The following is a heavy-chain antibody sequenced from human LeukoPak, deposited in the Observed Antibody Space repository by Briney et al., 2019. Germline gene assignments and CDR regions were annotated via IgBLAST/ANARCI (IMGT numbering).Heavy chain of an antibody. J-gene: IGHJ3*02. CDR3: ARGARDVSLELRTLQLSAFDI. Sequence: SETLSLTCAVYGGSFRGYYWSWIRQPPGKGLEWIGEINHRGDTNNSTSLKSRVTVSVDASKNQFSLKLTSVTAADTAVYYCARGARDVSLELRTLQLSAFDIWGQGTLVTASS. D-gene: IGHD1-1*01. CDR2: INHRGDT. CDR1: GGSFRGYY. V-gene: IGHV4-34*01.